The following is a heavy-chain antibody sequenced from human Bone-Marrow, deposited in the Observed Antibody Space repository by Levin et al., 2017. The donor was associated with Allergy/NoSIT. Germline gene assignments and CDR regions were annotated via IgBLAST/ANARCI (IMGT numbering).Heavy chain of an antibody. D-gene: IGHD2-2*01. J-gene: IGHJ5*02. CDR1: GYTFTDYH. CDR2: INPHSGAT. V-gene: IGHV1-2*02. CDR3: ATDNCTSTNCFGFDP. Sequence: GESLKISCKSFGYTFTDYHIHWVRQAPGQGLQWMGWINPHSGATNIAQRYEGRVTMTRDTSITTAYMELNRLRSDDTAVYYCATDNCTSTNCFGFDPWGQGTLVTVSS.